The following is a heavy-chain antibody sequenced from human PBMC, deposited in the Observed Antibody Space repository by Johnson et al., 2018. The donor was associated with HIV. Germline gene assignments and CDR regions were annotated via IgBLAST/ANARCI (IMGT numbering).Heavy chain of an antibody. V-gene: IGHV3-66*02. CDR1: GISVTRNY. CDR2: IYSGDNT. Sequence: VQLVESGGGLVQPGGSLRLSCAGSGISVTRNYMSWVRQAPGKGLEWVSLIYSGDNTKYADSVKGRFTISRDNSKNTLFLQMNSLRAEDTAVYYCTKGFRAAAGTGDAFDIWGQGTMVTVSS. CDR3: TKGFRAAAGTGDAFDI. J-gene: IGHJ3*02. D-gene: IGHD6-13*01.